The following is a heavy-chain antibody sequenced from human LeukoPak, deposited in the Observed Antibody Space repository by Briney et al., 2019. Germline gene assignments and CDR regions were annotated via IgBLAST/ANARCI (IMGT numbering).Heavy chain of an antibody. D-gene: IGHD3-22*01. CDR2: INPSGGST. J-gene: IGHJ4*02. CDR3: ARSSPGHDSSGYYYEGYFDY. V-gene: IGHV1-46*01. Sequence: ASVKVSCKASGYTFTSYYMHWVRQAPGQGLEWMGIINPSGGSTSYAQKFQGRVTMTRDTSTSTVYMELSSLRSEDTAVYYCARSSPGHDSSGYYYEGYFDYWGQGTLVTVSS. CDR1: GYTFTSYY.